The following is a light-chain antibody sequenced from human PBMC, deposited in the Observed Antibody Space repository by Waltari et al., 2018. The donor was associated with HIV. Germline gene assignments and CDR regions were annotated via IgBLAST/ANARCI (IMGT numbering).Light chain of an antibody. Sequence: QSALTQPPSASGSPGQSVTISCTGTSSDVGGYNYVSWYQQHPGKAPKFIIYEVSKRPSGVPDRFSGSKSCNTASLTVFGLQGEDDADYYCSSYAGSNWVFGGGTKLTVL. J-gene: IGLJ3*02. CDR1: SSDVGGYNY. CDR3: SSYAGSNWV. CDR2: EVS. V-gene: IGLV2-8*01.